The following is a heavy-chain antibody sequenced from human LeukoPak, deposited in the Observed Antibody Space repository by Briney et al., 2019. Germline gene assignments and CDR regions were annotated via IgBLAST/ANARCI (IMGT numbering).Heavy chain of an antibody. J-gene: IGHJ4*02. Sequence: PSETLSLTCAVSGGSISSNSYYWGWIRQPPGKGLEWIGSIYYSGSTYYNPSLKSRVTISVDTSKNQFSLKLSSVSAADTAVYYCASQDYYGSGSYGYWGQGTLVTVSS. CDR2: IYYSGST. CDR3: ASQDYYGSGSYGY. D-gene: IGHD3-10*01. CDR1: GGSISSNSYY. V-gene: IGHV4-39*01.